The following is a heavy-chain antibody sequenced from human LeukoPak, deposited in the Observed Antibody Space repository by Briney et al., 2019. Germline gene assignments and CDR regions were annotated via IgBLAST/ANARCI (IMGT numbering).Heavy chain of an antibody. CDR1: GYSISSGYY. V-gene: IGHV4-38-2*01. CDR2: IYHSGST. Sequence: SETLSLTCAVSGYSISSGYYWGWIRQPPGKGLEWIGSIYHSGSTYYNPSLKSRLTISADTSKNQFSLKLSSVTAADTAVYYCARGTREVWDGYNFLLGLGYYFDYWGQGTLVTVSS. CDR3: ARGTREVWDGYNFLLGLGYYFDY. D-gene: IGHD5-24*01. J-gene: IGHJ4*02.